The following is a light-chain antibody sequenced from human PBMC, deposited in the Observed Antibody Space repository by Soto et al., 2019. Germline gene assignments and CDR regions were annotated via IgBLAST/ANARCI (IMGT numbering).Light chain of an antibody. J-gene: IGLJ1*01. CDR2: DVS. CDR1: SSDVGGYNY. CDR3: SSYTTSNTRQIV. Sequence: QSALTQPASVSGSPGQSITISCTGTSSDVGGYNYVSWYQHHPGKAPKLMIFDVSNRPSGVSNRFSGSKSGNTASLPISGLQPEDEADYYCSSYTTSNTRQIVFGTGTKVTV. V-gene: IGLV2-14*03.